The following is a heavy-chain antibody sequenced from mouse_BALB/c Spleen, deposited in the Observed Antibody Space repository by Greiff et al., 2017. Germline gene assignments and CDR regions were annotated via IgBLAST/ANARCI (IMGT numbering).Heavy chain of an antibody. CDR1: GFNIKDTY. J-gene: IGHJ4*01. V-gene: IGHV14-3*02. D-gene: IGHD2-10*02. Sequence: EVQLQHSGAELVKPGASVKLSCTASGFNIKDTYMHWVKQRPEQGLEWIGRIDPANGNTKYDPKFQGKATITADTSSNTAYLQLSSLTSEDTAVYYCARERYGNYMDYWGQGTSVTVSS. CDR2: IDPANGNT. CDR3: ARERYGNYMDY.